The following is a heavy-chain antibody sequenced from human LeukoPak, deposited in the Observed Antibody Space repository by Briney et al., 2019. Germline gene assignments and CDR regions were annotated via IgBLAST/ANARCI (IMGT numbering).Heavy chain of an antibody. J-gene: IGHJ3*02. CDR2: LYYTGIT. D-gene: IGHD5-18*01. CDR3: ARERSSYGAFEI. CDR1: GGSIYNFY. Sequence: SETLSLTCTVSGGSIYNFYWSWIRQSPGKGLEWIGYLYYTGITNSNASLRRRVTISLDRSKNHFSLNLKSVTAADTAVYYCARERSSYGAFEIWGQGTMVTVSS. V-gene: IGHV4-59*12.